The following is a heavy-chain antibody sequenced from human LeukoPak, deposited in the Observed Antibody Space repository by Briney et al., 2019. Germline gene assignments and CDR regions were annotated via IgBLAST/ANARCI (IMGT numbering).Heavy chain of an antibody. CDR2: LSYDGSNK. J-gene: IGHJ4*02. CDR1: GFTFSSYA. Sequence: GGSLRLSCAASGFTFSSYAMHWVRQAPGKGLESVAVLSYDGSNKYYADSAKGRFTIYTDNSKKTLYLQMNSLRAEDTAVYYCARGPPTFDSWGQGTLVTVSS. V-gene: IGHV3-30*01. CDR3: ARGPPTFDS.